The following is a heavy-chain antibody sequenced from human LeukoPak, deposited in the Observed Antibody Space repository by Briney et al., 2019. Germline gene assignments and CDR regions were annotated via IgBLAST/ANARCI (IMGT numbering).Heavy chain of an antibody. J-gene: IGHJ4*02. V-gene: IGHV2-5*08. Sequence: TLSLTCTVSGGSISSYYWSWIRQPPGKALEWLALIYWDDDKRYSPSLKSRLTITKDTSKNQVVLTMTNMDPVDTATYYCVRGGRLLDYWGQGTLVTVSS. CDR1: GGSISSYYW. CDR2: IYWDDDK. CDR3: VRGGRLLDY. D-gene: IGHD2-15*01.